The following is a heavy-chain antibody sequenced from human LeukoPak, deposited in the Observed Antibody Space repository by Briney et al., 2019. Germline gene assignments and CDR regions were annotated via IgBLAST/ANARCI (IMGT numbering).Heavy chain of an antibody. CDR3: ARDLGLRGST. CDR2: MYGDMREI. V-gene: IGHV3-74*01. J-gene: IGHJ5*02. CDR1: GLTFSESW. Sequence: GGSLRLSCEASGLTFSESWMHRVRQIPGKGLVWLSRMYGDMREISYADSVKGRFTISRDNAKNTVYLQMNSLRGEDTAVYYCARDLGLRGSTWGQGTLVTVSS. D-gene: IGHD5-12*01.